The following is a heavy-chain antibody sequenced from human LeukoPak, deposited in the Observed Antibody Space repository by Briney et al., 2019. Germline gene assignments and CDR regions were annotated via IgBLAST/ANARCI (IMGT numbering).Heavy chain of an antibody. D-gene: IGHD3-9*01. CDR2: ISAYNGNT. Sequence: ASVKVSCKASGHTFTSYGISWVRQAPGQGLEWMGWISAYNGNTNYAQKLQGRVTMTTDTSTSTAYMELRSLRSDDTAVYYCARDIVDILTGYYPYDAFDIWGQGTMVTVSS. J-gene: IGHJ3*02. CDR3: ARDIVDILTGYYPYDAFDI. CDR1: GHTFTSYG. V-gene: IGHV1-18*04.